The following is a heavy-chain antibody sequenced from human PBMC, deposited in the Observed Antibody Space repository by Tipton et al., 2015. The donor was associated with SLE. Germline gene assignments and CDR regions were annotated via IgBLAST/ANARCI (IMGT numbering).Heavy chain of an antibody. CDR2: IYYSGST. D-gene: IGHD3-10*01. J-gene: IGHJ4*02. V-gene: IGHV4-31*03. CDR1: GGSISSHY. Sequence: TLSLTCTVSGGSISSHYWSWIRQHPGKGLEWIGYIYYSGSTYYNPSLKSRVTISIDTSKNQFSLKLSSVTAADTAVYYCARGTRGVIYYWGQGTLVTVSS. CDR3: ARGTRGVIYY.